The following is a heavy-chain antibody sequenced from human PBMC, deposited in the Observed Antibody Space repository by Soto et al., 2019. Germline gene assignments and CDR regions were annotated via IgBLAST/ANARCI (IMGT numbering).Heavy chain of an antibody. Sequence: GGSLRLSCAASGFIFGAYGMHWVRQAPGKGLEWVASISSGSSDTWYADSVKGRFIISRDNAQNSLFLQMNTLRPEDTAMYYCARVDYWGPGTQVTVSS. CDR2: ISSGSSDT. CDR3: ARVDY. J-gene: IGHJ4*02. V-gene: IGHV3-21*01. CDR1: GFIFGAYG.